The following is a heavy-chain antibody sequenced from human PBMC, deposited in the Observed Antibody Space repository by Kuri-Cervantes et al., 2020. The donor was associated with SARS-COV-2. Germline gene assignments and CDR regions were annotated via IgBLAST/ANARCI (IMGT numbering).Heavy chain of an antibody. CDR2: IWGDGSEK. Sequence: GGSLRLSCKASGFSFSNFGMHWVRQAPGEGLQWVAVIWGDGSEKYYADSVEGRFTISRDNFRNTLYLEMSSLRAEDTAVYYCARGGAGSYDWFDPWGQGNRVTVSS. D-gene: IGHD3-10*01. J-gene: IGHJ5*02. CDR1: GFSFSNFG. V-gene: IGHV3-33*01. CDR3: ARGGAGSYDWFDP.